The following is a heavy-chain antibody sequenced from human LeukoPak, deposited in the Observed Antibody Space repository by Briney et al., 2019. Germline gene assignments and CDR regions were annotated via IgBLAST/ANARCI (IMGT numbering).Heavy chain of an antibody. CDR3: AKELQAGWYYFDY. CDR1: GFTFSSYG. V-gene: IGHV3-33*06. J-gene: IGHJ4*02. D-gene: IGHD5-24*01. Sequence: GRSLRLSCAASGFTFSSYGMHWVGQAPGKGLEWVAVIWYDGSNKYYADSVKGRFTISRDNSKNTLYLQMNSLRAEDTAVYYCAKELQAGWYYFDYWGQGTLVTVSS. CDR2: IWYDGSNK.